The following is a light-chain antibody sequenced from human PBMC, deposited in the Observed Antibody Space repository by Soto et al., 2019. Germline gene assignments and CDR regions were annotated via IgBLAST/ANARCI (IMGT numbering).Light chain of an antibody. V-gene: IGKV3-15*01. CDR2: NAS. Sequence: EIVMTQSPATLSVSPGERGTLSCRASQSVSSYLAWYQQKPGQAPRLLIYNASNRASDIPARFSGSGSGTEFTLTISSLQSEDFAVYYCQQYNNWPPWTFGQGTKVDIK. CDR1: QSVSSY. CDR3: QQYNNWPPWT. J-gene: IGKJ1*01.